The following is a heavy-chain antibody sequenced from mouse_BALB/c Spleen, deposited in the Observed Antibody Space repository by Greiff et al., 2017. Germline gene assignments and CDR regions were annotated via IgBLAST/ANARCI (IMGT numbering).Heavy chain of an antibody. J-gene: IGHJ2*01. Sequence: EVKLMESGPGLVKPSQSLSLTCTVTGYSITSDYAWNWIRQFPGNKLEWMGYISYSGSTSYNPSLKSRISITRDTSKNQFFLQLNSVTTEDTATYYCASYYRYDEGYFDYWGQGTTLTVSS. CDR2: ISYSGST. D-gene: IGHD2-14*01. CDR1: GYSITSDYA. V-gene: IGHV3-2*02. CDR3: ASYYRYDEGYFDY.